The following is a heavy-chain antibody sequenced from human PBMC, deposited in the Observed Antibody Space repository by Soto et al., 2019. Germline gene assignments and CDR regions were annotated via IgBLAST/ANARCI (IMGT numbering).Heavy chain of an antibody. Sequence: PSETLSLTCAVYGGSFSGYYWSWIRQPPGKGLEWIGEINHSGSTNYNPSLKSRVTISVDTSKNQFSLKLSSVTAADTAVYYCARDRSARIVVVPAAMVGWLDPWGQGTLVTVSS. CDR2: INHSGST. CDR3: ARDRSARIVVVPAAMVGWLDP. D-gene: IGHD2-2*01. J-gene: IGHJ5*02. V-gene: IGHV4-34*01. CDR1: GGSFSGYY.